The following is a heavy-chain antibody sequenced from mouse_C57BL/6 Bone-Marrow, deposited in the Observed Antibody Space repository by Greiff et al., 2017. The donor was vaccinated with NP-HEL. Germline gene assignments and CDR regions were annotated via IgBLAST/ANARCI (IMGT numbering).Heavy chain of an antibody. D-gene: IGHD2-4*01. J-gene: IGHJ2*01. CDR3: AASPRYDYDVDY. CDR1: GFTFSSYG. CDR2: ISSGGSYT. Sequence: EVQLVESGGDLVKPGGSLKLSCAASGFTFSSYGMSWVRQTPDKRLEWVATISSGGSYTYYPDSVKGRFTISRDNAKNTLYLQMSSLKSEDTAMYYCAASPRYDYDVDYWGQGTTLTVSS. V-gene: IGHV5-6*01.